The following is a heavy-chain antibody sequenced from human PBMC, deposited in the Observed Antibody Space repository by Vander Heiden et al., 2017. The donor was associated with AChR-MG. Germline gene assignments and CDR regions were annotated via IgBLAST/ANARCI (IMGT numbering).Heavy chain of an antibody. Sequence: VQLLESWGGLVQPGASLRLPCAASGFTFSSYARSWVRQAPGKGLEWVSTISDSGGSTYYADSVKGRFTISRDNSKNTLYLQMNSLRAEDTAVYYCAKRIGDYWGQGTLVTVSS. CDR3: AKRIGDY. J-gene: IGHJ4*02. CDR1: GFTFSSYA. D-gene: IGHD3-10*01. V-gene: IGHV3-23*01. CDR2: ISDSGGST.